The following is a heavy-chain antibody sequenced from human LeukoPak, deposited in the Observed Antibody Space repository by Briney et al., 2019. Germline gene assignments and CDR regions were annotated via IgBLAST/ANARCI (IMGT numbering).Heavy chain of an antibody. Sequence: GGSLRLSCAASGFTFSSYSMNWVRQAPGKGLEWVSSISSSSSYIYYADSVKGRFTISRDNAKNSLYLQMNSLRDEDTAVYYCARSPADFWSGYYGMDVWGQGTTVTVSS. CDR2: ISSSSSYI. V-gene: IGHV3-21*01. J-gene: IGHJ6*02. CDR1: GFTFSSYS. D-gene: IGHD3-3*01. CDR3: ARSPADFWSGYYGMDV.